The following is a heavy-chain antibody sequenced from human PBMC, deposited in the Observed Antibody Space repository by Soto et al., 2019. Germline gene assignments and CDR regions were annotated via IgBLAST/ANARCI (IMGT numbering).Heavy chain of an antibody. Sequence: ASVKVSCKASGYTLTGYYLHWVRQAPGQGLEWMGWINPNSGGTKYAQNFQGRVTMTRDTSISTAYLDLSRLTSDDAAIYYCARGNPFNYAGFDVWGQGTTVTVSS. V-gene: IGHV1-2*02. CDR3: ARGNPFNYAGFDV. CDR1: GYTLTGYY. CDR2: INPNSGGT. J-gene: IGHJ6*02. D-gene: IGHD3-16*01.